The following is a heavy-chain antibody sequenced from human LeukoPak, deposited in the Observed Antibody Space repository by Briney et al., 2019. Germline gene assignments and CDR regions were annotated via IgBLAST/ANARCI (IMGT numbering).Heavy chain of an antibody. V-gene: IGHV3-7*01. CDR3: ARGPTRANSSDY. CDR2: IKQTGSEK. Sequence: PGGSLRLSCAASGFMFNTYWMTWVRQAPGKGLEWVANIKQTGSEKHYVDSVKGRFTISRDNTKNSVYLRMNSLRVEDTAVYYCARGPTRANSSDYWGQGTLVTVSS. J-gene: IGHJ4*02. CDR1: GFMFNTYW. D-gene: IGHD2/OR15-2a*01.